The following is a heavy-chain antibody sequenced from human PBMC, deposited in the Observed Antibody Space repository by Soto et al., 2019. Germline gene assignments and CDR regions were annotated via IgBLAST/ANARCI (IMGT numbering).Heavy chain of an antibody. CDR1: GFTFSDDY. D-gene: IGHD5-18*01. CDR3: ARASSPRDPWLDY. J-gene: IGHJ4*02. Sequence: GGSLRLSCGASGFTFSDDYMSWIRQAPGKGLEWVSYISSSGGTIYYADSVKGRFTISRDNAKNSLFLQMNSLRADDTAVYYCARASSPRDPWLDYWGQGTLVTVPS. CDR2: ISSSGGTI. V-gene: IGHV3-11*01.